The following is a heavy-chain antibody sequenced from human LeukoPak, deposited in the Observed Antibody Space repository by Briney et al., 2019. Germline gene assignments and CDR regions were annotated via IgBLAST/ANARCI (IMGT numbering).Heavy chain of an antibody. J-gene: IGHJ3*01. CDR1: GFTSTSSE. D-gene: IGHD6-19*01. CDR3: TGPIAVACSSAYWS. CDR2: ISSSGSTI. V-gene: IGHV3-48*03. Sequence: PGGSLRDSCAASGFTSTSSEMNWVRQAPGKGLEWVSYISSSGSTIYYADSVKGRFTISRDNAKNSLYLQMNSLRAEDTAVYYCTGPIAVACSSAYWSWGPGTMVTVSS.